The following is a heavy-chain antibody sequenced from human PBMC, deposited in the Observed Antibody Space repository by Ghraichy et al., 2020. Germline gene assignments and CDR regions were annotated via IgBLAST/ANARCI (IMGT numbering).Heavy chain of an antibody. CDR2: ISSSSSYI. V-gene: IGHV3-21*01. Sequence: GGSLRLSCAASGFTFSSYSMNWVRQAPGKGLEWVSSISSSSSYIYYADSVKGRFTISRDNAKNSLYLQMNSLRAEDTAVYYCARDRSYDSSGYYRSDNWFDPWGQGTLVTVSS. CDR1: GFTFSSYS. CDR3: ARDRSYDSSGYYRSDNWFDP. D-gene: IGHD3-22*01. J-gene: IGHJ5*02.